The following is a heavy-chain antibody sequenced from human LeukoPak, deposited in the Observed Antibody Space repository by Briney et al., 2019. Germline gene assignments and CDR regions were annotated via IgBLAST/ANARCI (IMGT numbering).Heavy chain of an antibody. Sequence: GGSLRLSCAASGFTFSDYYMSWIRQAPGKGLEWVSYISSSSSYTNYADSVKGRFTISRDNAKNSLYLQMNSLRAEDTAVYYCERTAYEILTGYSDAFDIWGQGTMVTVSS. D-gene: IGHD3-9*01. CDR3: ERTAYEILTGYSDAFDI. V-gene: IGHV3-11*06. CDR2: ISSSSSYT. CDR1: GFTFSDYY. J-gene: IGHJ3*02.